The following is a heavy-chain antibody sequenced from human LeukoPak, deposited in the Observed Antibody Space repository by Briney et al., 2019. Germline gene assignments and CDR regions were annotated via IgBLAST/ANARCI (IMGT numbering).Heavy chain of an antibody. V-gene: IGHV3-49*04. Sequence: PGGSLRLSCTASGFTFGDYAMSWVRQAPGEGLEWVGFIRSKCYDGATEYAASVKGRFTISGDDSKSVAYLHMNSLKTEDTAIYYCTRDILSGWYYFDFWGQGTLVTVSS. CDR3: TRDILSGWYYFDF. CDR1: GFTFGDYA. CDR2: IRSKCYDGAT. D-gene: IGHD6-19*01. J-gene: IGHJ4*02.